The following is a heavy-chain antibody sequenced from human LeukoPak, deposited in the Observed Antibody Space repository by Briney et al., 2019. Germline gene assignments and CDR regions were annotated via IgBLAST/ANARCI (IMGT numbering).Heavy chain of an antibody. V-gene: IGHV3-23*01. CDR3: ARLRYFDSSHYFDY. CDR1: GGSFSGYY. CDR2: ITGSASGT. J-gene: IGHJ4*02. Sequence: ETLSLTCAVYGGSFSGYYWSWIRQAPGKGLEWVSTITGSASGTYYADSVKGRFTIFRDNSKSTMFLQMNSLRAEDTAVYYCARLRYFDSSHYFDYWGQGTLVTVSS. D-gene: IGHD3-9*01.